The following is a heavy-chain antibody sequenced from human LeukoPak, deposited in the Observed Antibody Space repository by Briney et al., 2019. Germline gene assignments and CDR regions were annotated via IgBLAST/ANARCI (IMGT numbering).Heavy chain of an antibody. J-gene: IGHJ4*02. V-gene: IGHV3-53*01. D-gene: IGHD6-19*01. Sequence: GGSLRLSLAASGFTSVANYMSWVGQAPGGGRECVSIIYSDGSPYYADSVKGRFTISRDNSKNTLYLQMNSLRAEDTAVYYCARAVAGTKFDCWGQGTLVTVSS. CDR1: GFTSVANY. CDR2: IYSDGSP. CDR3: ARAVAGTKFDC.